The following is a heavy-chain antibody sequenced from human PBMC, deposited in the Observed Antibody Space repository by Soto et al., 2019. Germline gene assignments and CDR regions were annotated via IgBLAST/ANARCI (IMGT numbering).Heavy chain of an antibody. CDR2: FDPEDGET. CDR1: GYTLTELS. CDR3: ATVGYDILTGSNRIGYYYGMYV. Sequence: ASVKVSCTVPGYTLTELSMHWLRQAPGKGLEGMGGFDPEDGETIYAQKFQGRVTMTEDTSTDTAYMELSSLRSEDTAVYYCATVGYDILTGSNRIGYYYGMYVWGQGTTVTVSS. D-gene: IGHD3-9*01. V-gene: IGHV1-24*01. J-gene: IGHJ6*02.